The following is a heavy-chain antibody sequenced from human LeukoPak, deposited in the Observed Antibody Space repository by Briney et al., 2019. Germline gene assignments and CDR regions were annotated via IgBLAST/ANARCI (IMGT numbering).Heavy chain of an antibody. V-gene: IGHV4-59*01. CDR1: GGSISSYY. CDR2: IHYTGST. D-gene: IGHD5-18*01. J-gene: IGHJ4*02. CDR3: ARGALISYSYGPFDY. Sequence: KTSETLSLTCTVSGGSISSYYWSWIRQPPGKGLEWIGYIHYTGSTNYNPSLKSRVTISVDTSKNQFSLKLSSVTAADTAVYYCARGALISYSYGPFDYWGQGTLVTVSS.